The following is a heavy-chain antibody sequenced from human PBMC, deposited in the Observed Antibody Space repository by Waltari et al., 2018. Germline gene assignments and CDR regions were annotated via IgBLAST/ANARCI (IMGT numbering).Heavy chain of an antibody. CDR1: GGSFSVSY. CDR2: VNHSGRT. D-gene: IGHD3-3*01. CDR3: ARANTIFGVIRTWYYMDV. Sequence: QVQLQQWGAGLLKPSETLSLTCVVPGGSFSVSYWSWIRQPPGKGLEGIGEVNHSGRTNYNPSLKSRVTISIDTSKIQFSLKLRSVTVADTAVYYCARANTIFGVIRTWYYMDVWGKGTPVTVSS. V-gene: IGHV4-34*01. J-gene: IGHJ6*03.